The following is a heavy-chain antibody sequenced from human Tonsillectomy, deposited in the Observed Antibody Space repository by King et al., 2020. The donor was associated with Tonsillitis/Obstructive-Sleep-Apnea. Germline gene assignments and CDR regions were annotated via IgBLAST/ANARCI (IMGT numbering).Heavy chain of an antibody. V-gene: IGHV3-23*04. J-gene: IGHJ4*02. CDR3: AKRGGTTVTTCYFDY. CDR1: GFTFSGYA. Sequence: VQLVESGGGLVQPGGSLRLSCAASGFTFSGYAMTWVRQAPGKGLEWVSAISGSGGSTNYADSVKGRFTISRDNSKNTLYLEMNSLTGEDTAVYYFAKRGGTTVTTCYFDYWGQGTLVTVSS. CDR2: ISGSGGST. D-gene: IGHD4-11*01.